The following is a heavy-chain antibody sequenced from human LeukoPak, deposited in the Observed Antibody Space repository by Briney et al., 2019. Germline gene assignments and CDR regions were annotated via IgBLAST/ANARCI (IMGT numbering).Heavy chain of an antibody. Sequence: GGSLRLSCAASGFTFSNYWMSWVRQAPGKGLEWVANIKQDGSEKYYVDSVKGRFTISRDNAKNTLYLQMNSLRAEDTAVYYCARVKDTSYGMDVWGQGTTLTVSS. J-gene: IGHJ6*02. D-gene: IGHD2-15*01. V-gene: IGHV3-7*02. CDR3: ARVKDTSYGMDV. CDR2: IKQDGSEK. CDR1: GFTFSNYW.